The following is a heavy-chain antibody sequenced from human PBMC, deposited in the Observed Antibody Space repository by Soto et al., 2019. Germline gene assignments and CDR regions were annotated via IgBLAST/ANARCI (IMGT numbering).Heavy chain of an antibody. CDR3: AIRKERSGPTYLDL. D-gene: IGHD6-25*01. V-gene: IGHV1-8*01. CDR1: GLTFITHD. CDR2: MNPNNGNA. Sequence: AAVKLYWKASGLTFITHDFSWVRQAAGQRIEWMGWMNPNNGNAGFAQKFRGRINMTRNTSISTAYLELSSLRSDDSAVYFGAIRKERSGPTYLDLWGTGT. J-gene: IGHJ4*02.